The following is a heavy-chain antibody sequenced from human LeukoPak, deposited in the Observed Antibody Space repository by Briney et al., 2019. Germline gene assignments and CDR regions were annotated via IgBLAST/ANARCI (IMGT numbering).Heavy chain of an antibody. CDR1: GFNFSDYA. CDR3: AKDRYSNYGNWFDP. J-gene: IGHJ5*02. CDR2: ISGSGGTT. Sequence: TGGSLRLSCVASGFNFSDYAMNWVRQAPGKGLEWVSAISGSGGTTHYADSVKGRFAISRDNSKNTLSLQMSHLRHEDTARYYCAKDRYSNYGNWFDPWGRGTQVTVFS. V-gene: IGHV3-23*01. D-gene: IGHD4-11*01.